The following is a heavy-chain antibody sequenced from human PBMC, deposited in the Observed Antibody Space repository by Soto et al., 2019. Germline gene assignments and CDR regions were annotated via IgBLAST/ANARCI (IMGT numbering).Heavy chain of an antibody. V-gene: IGHV3-30*18. CDR2: ISYDGSNK. CDR1: GFTFSSYG. CDR3: AKNQALYPGGGMDV. J-gene: IGHJ6*01. D-gene: IGHD2-2*01. Sequence: QVQLVESGGGVVQPGRSLRLSCAASGFTFSSYGMHWVRQAPGKGLEWVAVISYDGSNKYYADSVKGRFTISRDNSKNTLYLQMNSLRAEDTAVYYCAKNQALYPGGGMDVWGXXTTVTVSS.